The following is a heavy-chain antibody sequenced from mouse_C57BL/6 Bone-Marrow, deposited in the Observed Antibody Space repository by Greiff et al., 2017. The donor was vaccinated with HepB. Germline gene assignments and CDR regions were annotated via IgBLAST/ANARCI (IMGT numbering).Heavy chain of an antibody. J-gene: IGHJ4*01. CDR3: ARIPFITTVVADYAMDY. Sequence: DVKLVESGGGLVQPGGSLKLSCAASGFTFSDYGMAWVRQAPRKGPEWVAFISNLAYSIYYADTVTGRFTISRENAKNTLYLETSSLRSEDTAMYYCARIPFITTVVADYAMDYWGQGTSVTVSS. D-gene: IGHD1-1*01. V-gene: IGHV5-15*01. CDR2: ISNLAYSI. CDR1: GFTFSDYG.